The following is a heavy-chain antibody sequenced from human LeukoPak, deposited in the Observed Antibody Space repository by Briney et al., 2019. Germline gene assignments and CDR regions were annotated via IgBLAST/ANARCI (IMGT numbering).Heavy chain of an antibody. J-gene: IGHJ6*02. CDR2: IYNSGST. CDR3: ARDFSRTSLGMDV. CDR1: GGSISTYY. D-gene: IGHD2-2*01. Sequence: SETLSLTCTVSGGSISTYYWSWIRQPPGKGLEWIGYIYNSGSTNYNPSLKSRLTISLDTSKNQLSLKLSSVTAADTAVYYCARDFSRTSLGMDVWGQGTTVTVSS. V-gene: IGHV4-59*01.